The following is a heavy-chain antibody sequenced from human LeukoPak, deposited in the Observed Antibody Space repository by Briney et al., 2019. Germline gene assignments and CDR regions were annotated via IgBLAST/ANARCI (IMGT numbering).Heavy chain of an antibody. CDR1: GFTFSIYA. CDR3: AKDDVVVPAAILFPVGSSNDY. V-gene: IGHV3-23*01. D-gene: IGHD2-2*01. CDR2: ISGSGGST. J-gene: IGHJ4*02. Sequence: GGSLRLSCAASGFTFSIYAMSWVRQAPGKGLEWVSAISGSGGSTYYADSVKGRFTISRDNSKNTLYLQMNSLRAEDTAVYYCAKDDVVVPAAILFPVGSSNDYWGQGTLVTVSS.